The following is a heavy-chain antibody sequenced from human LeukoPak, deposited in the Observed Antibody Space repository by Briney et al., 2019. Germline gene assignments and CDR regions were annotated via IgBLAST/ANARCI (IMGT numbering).Heavy chain of an antibody. CDR1: GGSFSSHY. D-gene: IGHD5-24*01. Sequence: SETLSLTCTVSGGSFSSHYWSWIRQPPGKGLEWIGYIYYSGSTNYNPSLKSRVTISVDTSKNQFSLKLSSVTAADTAVYYCARVERRDGYNLDYWGQGTLVTVSS. J-gene: IGHJ4*02. CDR3: ARVERRDGYNLDY. CDR2: IYYSGST. V-gene: IGHV4-59*11.